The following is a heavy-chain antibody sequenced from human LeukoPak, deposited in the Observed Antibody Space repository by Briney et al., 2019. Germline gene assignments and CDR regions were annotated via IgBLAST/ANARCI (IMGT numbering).Heavy chain of an antibody. CDR3: ARGRSDTVAQLGGWFDP. Sequence: SETLSLTCAVYGGSFSGYYWSWLRQPPGKGLEWIGEINHSGSTNYNPSLKSRVTISVDTSKNQFSLKLSSVTAADSAVYYGARGRSDTVAQLGGWFDPWGQGTLVTVSS. J-gene: IGHJ5*02. V-gene: IGHV4-34*01. D-gene: IGHD4-23*01. CDR2: INHSGST. CDR1: GGSFSGYY.